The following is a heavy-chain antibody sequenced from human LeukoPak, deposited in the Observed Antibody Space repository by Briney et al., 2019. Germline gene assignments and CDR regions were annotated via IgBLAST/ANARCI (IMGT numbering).Heavy chain of an antibody. CDR1: GTSIRSGSYY. Sequence: SETLSLTCTVTGTSIRSGSYYWNWIRQAAGKGLEWIGRMYIGGRTTYNPSLKSRVTISVDTSKNQFSLKLSSVTAADTAVYYCASFATDCSGGSCYGYYFDYWGQGTLVTVSS. J-gene: IGHJ4*02. D-gene: IGHD2-15*01. CDR2: MYIGGRT. CDR3: ASFATDCSGGSCYGYYFDY. V-gene: IGHV4-61*02.